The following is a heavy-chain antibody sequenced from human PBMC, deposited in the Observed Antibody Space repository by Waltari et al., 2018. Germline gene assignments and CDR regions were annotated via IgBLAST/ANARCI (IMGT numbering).Heavy chain of an antibody. CDR3: TRGITKAFDP. J-gene: IGHJ5*02. CDR1: GITFSSSW. D-gene: IGHD1-20*01. Sequence: EVQLVESGGDLLQPGGSLRLSCAASGITFSSSWMHWVRQTPGTGLEWVSHNSPDGSFTGYADSVRGRFTISRDNAKSMLYLQMNSLRADDTAVYYCTRGITKAFDPWGQGTLVTVSS. V-gene: IGHV3-74*01. CDR2: NSPDGSFT.